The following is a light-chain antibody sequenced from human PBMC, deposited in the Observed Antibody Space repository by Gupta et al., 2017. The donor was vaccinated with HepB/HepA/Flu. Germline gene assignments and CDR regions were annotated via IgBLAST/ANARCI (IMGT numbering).Light chain of an antibody. V-gene: IGLV1-44*01. CDR1: SSNIGSNT. Sequence: QSVLTQPPSASGTPGQKVTIPCSGSSSNIGSNTVNWYQHFPGTAPKLLIYNNDQRPSGVPDRFSGSKSGTSVSLAISGLQSEDEADYYCAAWDDSLAGWVFGGGTKLTVL. CDR2: NND. J-gene: IGLJ3*02. CDR3: AAWDDSLAGWV.